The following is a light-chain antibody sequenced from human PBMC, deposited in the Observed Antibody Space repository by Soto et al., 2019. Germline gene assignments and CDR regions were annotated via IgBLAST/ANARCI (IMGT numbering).Light chain of an antibody. CDR2: GAS. Sequence: EVVVTQSPATLSVSPGERVTLSCRASQSVDSDVAWFQHKPGQAPRLLIYGASTRAAGIPGRFSGSGYETEFTLTISGLQSEDFGIYYCHHYNNWPPRNTFGQGTKLEIK. J-gene: IGKJ2*01. CDR1: QSVDSD. V-gene: IGKV3-15*01. CDR3: HHYNNWPPRNT.